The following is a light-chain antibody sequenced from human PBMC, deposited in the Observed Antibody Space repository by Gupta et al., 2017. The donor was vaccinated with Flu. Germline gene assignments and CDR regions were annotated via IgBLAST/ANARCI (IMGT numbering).Light chain of an antibody. CDR1: QSVSSSY. J-gene: IGKJ2*03. Sequence: EIVLTQSPGTLSWSPGERATLSCRASQSVSSSYLAWYQQKPGQAPRLLIYGASSRATGIPDRFSGSGSGTDFTLTISRLEPEDFAVYYCQQYGSSPPVYSFGQGTKLEIK. CDR2: GAS. V-gene: IGKV3-20*01. CDR3: QQYGSSPPVYS.